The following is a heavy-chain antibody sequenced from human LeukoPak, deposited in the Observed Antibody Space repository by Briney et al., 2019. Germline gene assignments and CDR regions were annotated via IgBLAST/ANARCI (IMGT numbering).Heavy chain of an antibody. J-gene: IGHJ4*02. Sequence: KPSETLSLTCAVYGGSFSGYYWSWLRQPPGKGLEWIGEINHSGSTNYNPSLKSRVTISVDTSKNQFSLKLSSVTAADTAGYYCARVTRHYYGGNSRPDYCGQGTLVTASS. CDR3: ARVTRHYYGGNSRPDY. CDR1: GGSFSGYY. D-gene: IGHD4-17*01. V-gene: IGHV4-34*01. CDR2: INHSGST.